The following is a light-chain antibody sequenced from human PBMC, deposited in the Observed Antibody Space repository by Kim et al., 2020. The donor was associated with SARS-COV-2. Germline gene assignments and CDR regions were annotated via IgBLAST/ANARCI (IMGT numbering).Light chain of an antibody. J-gene: IGLJ2*01. CDR3: NSRDSSGNHVV. V-gene: IGLV3-19*01. CDR1: SLRSYY. CDR2: GKN. Sequence: SSELTQDPAVSVALGQTVRITCQGDSLRSYYASWYQQKPGQAPVLVISGKNNRPSGIPDRFSGSSSGNTASLTITGAQAEDEADYYSNSRDSSGNHVVFG.